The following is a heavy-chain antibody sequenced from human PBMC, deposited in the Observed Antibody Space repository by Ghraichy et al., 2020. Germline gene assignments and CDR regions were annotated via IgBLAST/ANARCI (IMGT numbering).Heavy chain of an antibody. J-gene: IGHJ3*01. CDR1: GFAFSIYP. Sequence: GGSLRLSCSASGFAFSIYPIHWVRQAPGKGLEYVSAVSGNGDNTYYADSVKDRFIISRDNSKNTVYLQMSSLSADDTAVYYCVKDCGLGRVAHAGDVWGRGTMVIVSS. CDR3: VKDCGLGRVAHAGDV. V-gene: IGHV3-64D*06. D-gene: IGHD5-12*01. CDR2: VSGNGDNT.